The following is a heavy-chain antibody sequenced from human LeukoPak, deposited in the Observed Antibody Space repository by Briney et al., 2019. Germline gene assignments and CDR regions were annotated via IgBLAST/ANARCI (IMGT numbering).Heavy chain of an antibody. CDR1: GFTFSNYW. CDR2: IKQDGSEK. J-gene: IGHJ2*01. Sequence: PGGSLRLSCAASGFTFSNYWMTWVRQAPGKGLEWVANIKQDGSEKYYVDSVKGRFTISRDNAKNSLYLQMNSLRAEDTAVYYCARDRSYGGNSRWYFDLWGRGTLVTVSS. D-gene: IGHD4-23*01. CDR3: ARDRSYGGNSRWYFDL. V-gene: IGHV3-7*01.